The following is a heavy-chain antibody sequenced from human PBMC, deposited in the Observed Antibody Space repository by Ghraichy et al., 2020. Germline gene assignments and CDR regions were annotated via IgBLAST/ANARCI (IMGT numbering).Heavy chain of an antibody. V-gene: IGHV4-30-4*01. Sequence: SETLSLTCTVSGGSISSGDYYWSWIRQPPGKGLEWIGYIYYSGSTYYNPSLKSRVTISVDTSKNQFSLKLSSVTAADTAVYYCARVKSSTSCYTCAQPHMDVWGQGTTVTVSS. J-gene: IGHJ6*02. D-gene: IGHD2-2*02. CDR1: GGSISSGDYY. CDR2: IYYSGST. CDR3: ARVKSSTSCYTCAQPHMDV.